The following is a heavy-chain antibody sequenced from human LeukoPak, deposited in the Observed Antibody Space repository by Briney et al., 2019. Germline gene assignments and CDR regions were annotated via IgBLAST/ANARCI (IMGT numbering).Heavy chain of an antibody. CDR3: ARGQIGYCSSTSCYFWFDP. Sequence: GGPLRLSCAASGFTFSSYAMHWVRQAPGKGLEWVAVISYDGSNKYYADSVKGRFTISRGNSKNTLYLQMNSLRAEDTAVYYCARGQIGYCSSTSCYFWFDPWGQGTLVTVSS. CDR2: ISYDGSNK. V-gene: IGHV3-30-3*01. D-gene: IGHD2-2*01. J-gene: IGHJ5*02. CDR1: GFTFSSYA.